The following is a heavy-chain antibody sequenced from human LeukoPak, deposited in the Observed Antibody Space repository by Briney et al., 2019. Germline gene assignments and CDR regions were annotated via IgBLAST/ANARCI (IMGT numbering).Heavy chain of an antibody. D-gene: IGHD2-15*01. CDR2: IYSSGST. CDR1: DGSISSYH. J-gene: IGHJ4*02. Sequence: SETLSLTCTVSDGSISSYHWSWIRQPPGKGLEWIGYIYSSGSTNYNPSLKSRVTISVDTSKNQFSLKLSSVTAADTAVYYCARAADYFDYWGQGTLVTVSS. V-gene: IGHV4-59*01. CDR3: ARAADYFDY.